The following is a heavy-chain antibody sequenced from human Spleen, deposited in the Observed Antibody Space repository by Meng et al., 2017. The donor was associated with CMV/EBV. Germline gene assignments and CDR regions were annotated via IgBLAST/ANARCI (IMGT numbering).Heavy chain of an antibody. CDR1: GYTFTSYG. CDR2: ISAYNGNT. Sequence: ASVKVSCKASGYTFTSYGISWVRQAPGQGLEWMGWISAYNGNTNYVRKLQGRVTMTTDKSTSTAYMELRSLRSDDTAVYYCARDDRRNDAFDIWGQGTMVTVSS. V-gene: IGHV1-18*01. J-gene: IGHJ3*02. CDR3: ARDDRRNDAFDI.